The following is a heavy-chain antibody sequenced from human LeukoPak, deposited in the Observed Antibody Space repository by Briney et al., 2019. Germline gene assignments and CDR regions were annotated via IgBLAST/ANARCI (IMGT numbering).Heavy chain of an antibody. J-gene: IGHJ4*02. CDR2: ISASGGST. CDR3: AKIAAAYCGGDCYSGAYYFDY. V-gene: IGHV3-23*01. CDR1: GFTFSNYG. Sequence: GGTLRLSCAASGFTFSNYGMNWVRQAPGKGLEWVSTISASGGSTYYADSVKGRFTISRDNSKNTLYLQMNSLRAEDTAVYYCAKIAAAYCGGDCYSGAYYFDYWGQGTLVTVSS. D-gene: IGHD2-21*02.